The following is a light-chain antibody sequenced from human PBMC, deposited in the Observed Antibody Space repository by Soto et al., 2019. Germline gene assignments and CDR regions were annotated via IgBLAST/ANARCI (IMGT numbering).Light chain of an antibody. CDR1: QSVSNDF. Sequence: EIVFTQSPGILSLSPGERATLSCRASQSVSNDFLAWYQQKPGQAPRLLIYGASTRATDVPDRFSGSGSGADSTLSISRLEPEDFAVYYCQQYGSSPPRTFGQGTKVDIK. CDR2: GAS. J-gene: IGKJ1*01. CDR3: QQYGSSPPRT. V-gene: IGKV3-20*01.